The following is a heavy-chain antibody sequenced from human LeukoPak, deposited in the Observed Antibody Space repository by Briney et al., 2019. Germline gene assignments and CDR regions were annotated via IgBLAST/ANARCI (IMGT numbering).Heavy chain of an antibody. J-gene: IGHJ4*02. Sequence: PSDTLSLTCAVYGRSFSGYYWSWIRQPPGKGLEWIGEINHSGSTNYNPSLKSRVTISVDTSRNQFSLKLRSVTAADTAVYYCARAIVVVPAATSDYFDYWGQGTLVTVSS. CDR1: GRSFSGYY. D-gene: IGHD2-2*01. CDR3: ARAIVVVPAATSDYFDY. CDR2: INHSGST. V-gene: IGHV4-34*01.